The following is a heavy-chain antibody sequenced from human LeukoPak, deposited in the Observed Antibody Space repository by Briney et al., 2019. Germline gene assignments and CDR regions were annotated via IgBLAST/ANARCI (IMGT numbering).Heavy chain of an antibody. CDR2: IWYDGSNK. CDR1: GFTFSSYG. D-gene: IGHD3-16*01. CDR3: ARDYHYSGEGHDY. Sequence: PGGSLRLSCAASGFTFSSYGMHWVHQAPGKGLEWVAVIWYDGSNKYYADSVKGRFTISRDNSKNTLYLQMNSLRAEDTAVYYCARDYHYSGEGHDYWGQGTLVTVSS. J-gene: IGHJ4*02. V-gene: IGHV3-33*01.